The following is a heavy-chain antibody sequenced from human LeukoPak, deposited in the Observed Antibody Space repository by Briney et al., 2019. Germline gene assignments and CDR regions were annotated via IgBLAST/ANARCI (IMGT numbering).Heavy chain of an antibody. V-gene: IGHV3-7*03. CDR3: AKDLSGSYRGSDY. CDR2: IKQDGSEK. CDR1: GFIFSSYW. D-gene: IGHD1-26*01. Sequence: GGSLRLSCAASGFIFSSYWMSWVRQAPGKGLEWVANIKQDGSEKYYVDSVKGRFTISRDNAKNSLYLQMNSLRAEDTALYYCAKDLSGSYRGSDYWGQGTLVTVSS. J-gene: IGHJ4*02.